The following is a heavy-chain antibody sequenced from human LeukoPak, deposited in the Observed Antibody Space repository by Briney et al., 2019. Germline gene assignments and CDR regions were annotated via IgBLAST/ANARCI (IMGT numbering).Heavy chain of an antibody. Sequence: AAVQGSCKASVYTFTNYDINWVRQATGQGLEWMGYKNPNSGNSAYAQKFQGRVTITTDASITTAYMELRGLRSEDTALDSCATEGLDYWGQGTLVTVSS. CDR2: KNPNSGNS. CDR3: ATEGLDY. V-gene: IGHV1-8*01. J-gene: IGHJ4*02. CDR1: VYTFTNYD.